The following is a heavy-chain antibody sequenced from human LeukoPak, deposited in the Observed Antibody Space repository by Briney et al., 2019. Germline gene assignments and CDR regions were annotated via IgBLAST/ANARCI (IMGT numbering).Heavy chain of an antibody. CDR2: IYYSGST. CDR1: GGSISSYY. J-gene: IGHJ4*02. Sequence: SETLSLTCTVSGGSISSYYWSWIRQPPGKGLEWIGYIYYSGSTNYNPSLKSRVTISVDTSKNQFSLKLSSVTAADTAVYYCARTVAATRPYFDYWGQGTLVTVSS. D-gene: IGHD2-15*01. V-gene: IGHV4-59*01. CDR3: ARTVAATRPYFDY.